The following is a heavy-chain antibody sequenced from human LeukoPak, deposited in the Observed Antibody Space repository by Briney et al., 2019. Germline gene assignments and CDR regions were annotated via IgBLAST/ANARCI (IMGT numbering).Heavy chain of an antibody. CDR1: GFTFSSYW. Sequence: PGGSLRLSCAASGFTFSSYWMSWVRRAPGKGLEWVANIKQDGSEKYYVDSVKGRFTISRDNAKNSLYLQMNSLRAEDTAVYYCARIYSSGWYYYYYYMDVWGKGTTVTVSS. CDR2: IKQDGSEK. D-gene: IGHD6-19*01. CDR3: ARIYSSGWYYYYYYMDV. V-gene: IGHV3-7*01. J-gene: IGHJ6*03.